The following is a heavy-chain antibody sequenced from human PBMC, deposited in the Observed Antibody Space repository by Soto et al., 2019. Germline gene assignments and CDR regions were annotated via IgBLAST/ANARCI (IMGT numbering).Heavy chain of an antibody. Sequence: GESLKISCAASGFTFSSYDMHWVRQATGKGLEWVSAIGTAGDTYYPGSVKGRFTISRENAKNSLYLQMNSLRAEDTAVYYCARVDYSNYDYGMDVWGQGTTVTVSS. V-gene: IGHV3-13*01. CDR3: ARVDYSNYDYGMDV. D-gene: IGHD4-4*01. CDR1: GFTFSSYD. CDR2: IGTAGDT. J-gene: IGHJ6*02.